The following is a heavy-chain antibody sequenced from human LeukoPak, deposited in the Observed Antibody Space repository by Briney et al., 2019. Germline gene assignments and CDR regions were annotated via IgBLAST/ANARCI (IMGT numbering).Heavy chain of an antibody. CDR1: GFTFSSYW. J-gene: IGHJ4*02. Sequence: GGSLRLSCAASGFTFSSYWMHWVRQAPGKGLVWVSRINSDVSRTSYADSVKGRFTISRDNAKNTLYLQMSSLRAEDTAVYYCARGGEPTFFDYWGQGTLVTVSS. CDR2: INSDVSRT. D-gene: IGHD3-16*01. V-gene: IGHV3-74*01. CDR3: ARGGEPTFFDY.